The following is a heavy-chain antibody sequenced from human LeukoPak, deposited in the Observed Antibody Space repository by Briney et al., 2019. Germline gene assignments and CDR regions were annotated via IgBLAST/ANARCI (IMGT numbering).Heavy chain of an antibody. CDR2: SNAGNGNT. CDR1: GYTFTSYA. CDR3: ARGSGYDFGVIDY. J-gene: IGHJ4*02. V-gene: IGHV1-3*02. Sequence: ALVKVSCKASGYTFTSYAMHWVRQAPGQRLEWMGWSNAGNGNTKYSQEFQGRVTITRDTSASTAYMELSSLRSEDMAVYYCARGSGYDFGVIDYWGQGTLVTVSS. D-gene: IGHD5-12*01.